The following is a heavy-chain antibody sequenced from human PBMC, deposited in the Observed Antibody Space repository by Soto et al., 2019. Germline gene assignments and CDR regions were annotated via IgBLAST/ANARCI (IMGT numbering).Heavy chain of an antibody. CDR1: GGSISSSNW. D-gene: IGHD1-26*01. V-gene: IGHV4-4*02. J-gene: IGHJ6*02. Sequence: PSETLSLTCAVSGGSISSSNWWSWVRQPPGKGLEWIGEIYHSGSTNYNPSLKSRVTISVDKSKNQFSLKLSSVTAADTAVYYCARNLGRYDYYGMDVWGQGTTVTVSS. CDR2: IYHSGST. CDR3: ARNLGRYDYYGMDV.